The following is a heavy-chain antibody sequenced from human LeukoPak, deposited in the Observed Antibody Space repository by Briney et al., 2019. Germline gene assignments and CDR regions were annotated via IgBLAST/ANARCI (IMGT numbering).Heavy chain of an antibody. CDR2: ISSSSSYI. V-gene: IGHV3-21*01. Sequence: GGSLRLSCAASGFTFSSYSMNWVRQAPGKGLEWVSSISSSSSYIYYADSVKGRFTISRDNAKNSLYLQMNSLRAEDTAVYYCAVDYDILTGYYTDPVPFDYWGQGSLVTVSS. CDR1: GFTFSSYS. J-gene: IGHJ4*02. CDR3: AVDYDILTGYYTDPVPFDY. D-gene: IGHD3-9*01.